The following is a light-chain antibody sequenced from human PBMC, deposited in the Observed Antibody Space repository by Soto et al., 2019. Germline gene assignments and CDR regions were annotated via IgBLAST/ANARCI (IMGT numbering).Light chain of an antibody. J-gene: IGKJ5*01. CDR2: DAS. Sequence: EIVLTQSPATLSLSPVARATLYCTTSQSVRNYLAFYQPKPGQAPRLLIYDASNRATGFPARFSGSGSGTDFTLTISSLEPEDFAVYYCQQRNNWPLTCGQGTRLEIK. CDR1: QSVRNY. CDR3: QQRNNWPLT. V-gene: IGKV3-11*01.